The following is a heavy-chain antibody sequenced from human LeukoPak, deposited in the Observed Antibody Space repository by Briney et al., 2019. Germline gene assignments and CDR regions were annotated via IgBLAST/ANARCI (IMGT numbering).Heavy chain of an antibody. J-gene: IGHJ4*02. D-gene: IGHD5-24*01. CDR2: ISGSGGST. V-gene: IGHV3-23*01. CDR3: VKDPTRWDGYNFDY. CDR1: GFTFSSYA. Sequence: PGGSLRLSCAASGFTFSSYAMSWVRQAPGKGLEWVSAISGSGGSTYYADSVKGRFTISRDNSKNTLYLQMNSLRAEDTAVYYCVKDPTRWDGYNFDYWGQGTLVTVSS.